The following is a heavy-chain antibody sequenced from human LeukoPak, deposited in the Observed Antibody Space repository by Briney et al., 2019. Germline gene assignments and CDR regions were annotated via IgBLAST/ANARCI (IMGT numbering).Heavy chain of an antibody. CDR3: ARGRRGSGSYFYYMDV. CDR2: IYYGGST. D-gene: IGHD3-10*01. CDR1: GYSISSSYY. Sequence: SETLSLTCTVSGYSISSSYYWDWIRQPPGKGLEWIGSIYYGGSTYYNPSLKSRVTISIDTSKNQFSLKLSSVTAADTAVYYCARGRRGSGSYFYYMDVWGKGTTVTVSS. V-gene: IGHV4-38-2*02. J-gene: IGHJ6*03.